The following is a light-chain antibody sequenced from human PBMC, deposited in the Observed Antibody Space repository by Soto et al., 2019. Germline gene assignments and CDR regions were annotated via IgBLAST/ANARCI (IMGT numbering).Light chain of an antibody. CDR2: DAS. J-gene: IGKJ1*01. V-gene: IGKV3-11*01. Sequence: EIVLTQSPATLSLSPGERATLSCRASQSVSNYLAWYQQKPGQAPRLLIYDASNSATGIPARFGGSGSGTDFTLAISSLEPEDFAVYFCQQRSSWPPWTFGQGTKVEIK. CDR3: QQRSSWPPWT. CDR1: QSVSNY.